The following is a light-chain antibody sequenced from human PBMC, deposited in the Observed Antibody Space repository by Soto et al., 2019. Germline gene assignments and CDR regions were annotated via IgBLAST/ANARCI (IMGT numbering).Light chain of an antibody. CDR1: QSVSTS. CDR3: HQHSNWPLT. CDR2: EVS. Sequence: EVVLTQSPAPLSVSPGERATLSCRASQSVSTSLAWYQQKPGQAPSLLLSEVSNRATGIPARFSGSGSRTDFTLTISSLEPEDFAVYYCHQHSNWPLTLGGGTKVDIK. J-gene: IGKJ4*01. V-gene: IGKV3-11*01.